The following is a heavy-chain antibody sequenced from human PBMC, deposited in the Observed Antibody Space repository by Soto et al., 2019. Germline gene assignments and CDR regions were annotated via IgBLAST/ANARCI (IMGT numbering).Heavy chain of an antibody. CDR1: GGTFSSYA. J-gene: IGHJ3*02. CDR3: AREGAKYCSGGSCPESGAFAI. CDR2: IIPIFGTA. D-gene: IGHD2-15*01. V-gene: IGHV1-69*06. Sequence: QVQLVQSGAEVKKPGSSVKVSCKASGGTFSSYAISWVRQAPGQGLEWMGGIIPIFGTANYAQKFQGRVTITADKSTSAAYMELSRLRSEDTAVYYCAREGAKYCSGGSCPESGAFAIWGQGTMVTVSS.